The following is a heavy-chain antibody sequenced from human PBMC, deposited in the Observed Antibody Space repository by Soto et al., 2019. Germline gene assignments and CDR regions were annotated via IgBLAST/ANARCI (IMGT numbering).Heavy chain of an antibody. V-gene: IGHV3-23*01. CDR1: GFTFSSYA. Sequence: VQLLESGGGLVQPGGSLRLSCAASGFTFSSYAMSWVRQAPGKGLEWVSAVSDSGGSTYYADPVKGRFPISRDNSQNTLYLQMNSLRAEDTAVYYCAKFIVVPAAKRYFDLWGRGTLVTVSS. CDR3: AKFIVVPAAKRYFDL. J-gene: IGHJ2*01. CDR2: VSDSGGST. D-gene: IGHD2-2*01.